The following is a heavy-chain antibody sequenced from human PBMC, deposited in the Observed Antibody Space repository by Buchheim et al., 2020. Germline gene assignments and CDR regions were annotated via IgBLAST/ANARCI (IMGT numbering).Heavy chain of an antibody. V-gene: IGHV3-48*03. D-gene: IGHD1-1*01. CDR2: ISSSGGAI. CDR1: GFTFSSYE. CDR3: ARDSSQLGKFDY. Sequence: VQLVESGGGLVQPGGSLRLSCAASGFTFSSYEMNWVRQAPGKGLEWVSYISSSGGAIYYADSVKGRFTISRDNAKNSLYLQLSSLRAEDTAVYYRARDSSQLGKFDYWGQGTL. J-gene: IGHJ4*02.